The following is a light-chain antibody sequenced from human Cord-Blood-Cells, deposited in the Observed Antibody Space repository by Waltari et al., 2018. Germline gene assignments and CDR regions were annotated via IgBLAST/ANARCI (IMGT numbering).Light chain of an antibody. CDR1: SSNIGSNT. CDR2: SNT. CDR3: AAWDDSLNGWV. J-gene: IGLJ3*02. V-gene: IGLV1-44*01. Sequence: QSVLTQPPSASGTPGQRVTISCSGSSSNIGSNTVNWYHQLPGTAPKLLIYSNTQRPSGVPDRFSGSKSGTSASLAISGLQSEDEADDYCAAWDDSLNGWVFGGGTKLTVL.